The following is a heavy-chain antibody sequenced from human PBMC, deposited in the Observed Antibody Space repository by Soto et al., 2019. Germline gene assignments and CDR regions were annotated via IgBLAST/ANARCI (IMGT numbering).Heavy chain of an antibody. D-gene: IGHD2-21*02. CDR3: ASYCGGDYLSDY. Sequence: EVQLVESGGGLVKPGGSLRLSCAASGFTFSSYSMNWVRQAPGKGLEWVSSISSSSSYIYYADSVKGRFTISRDNAKNSLYLQMNNLRAEDTAVYYCASYCGGDYLSDYWGQGTLVTVSS. CDR2: ISSSSSYI. J-gene: IGHJ4*02. CDR1: GFTFSSYS. V-gene: IGHV3-21*01.